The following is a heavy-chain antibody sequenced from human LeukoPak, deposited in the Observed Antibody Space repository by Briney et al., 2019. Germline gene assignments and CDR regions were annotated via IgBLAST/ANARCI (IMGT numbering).Heavy chain of an antibody. V-gene: IGHV4-34*01. CDR2: IEHAGRS. CDR1: GESLSDYY. J-gene: IGHJ5*01. CDR3: AREAVRATGSPYFLDS. Sequence: SETLSLTCAVYGESLSDYYWSWIRQTPGKGLEWIGEIEHAGRSNYSPSLKRRVVMSVDTSKNQFSLKVNSVTAAETGVYYCAREAVRATGSPYFLDSWGHGTLVTVSS. D-gene: IGHD2/OR15-2a*01.